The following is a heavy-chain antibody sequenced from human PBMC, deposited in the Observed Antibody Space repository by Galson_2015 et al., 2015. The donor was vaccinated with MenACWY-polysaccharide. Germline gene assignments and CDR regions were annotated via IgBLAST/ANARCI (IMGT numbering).Heavy chain of an antibody. V-gene: IGHV3-30*18. CDR3: AKDQGECYYDFWSRSKGVLAD. CDR2: MAYVGSDT. D-gene: IGHD3/OR15-3a*01. CDR1: GFTFGHYN. J-gene: IGHJ4*02. Sequence: SLRLSCAASGFTFGHYNMHWVRQAPGKGPEWMAVMAYVGSDTFYADSVKGRFTISRDNSKSTLYLQLNSLRAEDTAVYYCAKDQGECYYDFWSRSKGVLADWGQGTLVTVSS.